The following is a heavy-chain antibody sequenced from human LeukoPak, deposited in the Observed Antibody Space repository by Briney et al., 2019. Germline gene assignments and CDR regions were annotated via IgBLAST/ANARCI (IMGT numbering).Heavy chain of an antibody. CDR1: DVSISSHY. Sequence: SETLSLACSVSDVSISSHYWSWLRQPPGKGLEWIAYMRDTVNTKDNPSFKSRLTLSADTSKNQFSLRLSSVTAADSAVYYCATIKRGNIYGYFDFWGQGILVTVSS. D-gene: IGHD5-18*01. J-gene: IGHJ4*02. CDR3: ATIKRGNIYGYFDF. V-gene: IGHV4-59*11. CDR2: MRDTVNT.